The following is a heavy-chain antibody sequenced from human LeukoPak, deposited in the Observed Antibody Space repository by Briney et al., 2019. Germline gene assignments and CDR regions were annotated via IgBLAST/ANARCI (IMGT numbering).Heavy chain of an antibody. Sequence: GASVKVSCKASGYTFTSYGISWVRQAPGQGLERMGWISAYNGNTNYAQKLQGRVTMTTDTSTSTAYMELRSLRSDDTAVYYCARFLDYYGSGSYSYWGQGTLVTVSS. CDR3: ARFLDYYGSGSYSY. V-gene: IGHV1-18*01. CDR2: ISAYNGNT. CDR1: GYTFTSYG. D-gene: IGHD3-10*01. J-gene: IGHJ4*02.